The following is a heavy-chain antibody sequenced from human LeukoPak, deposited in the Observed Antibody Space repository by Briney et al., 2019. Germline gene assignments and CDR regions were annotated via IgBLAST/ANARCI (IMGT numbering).Heavy chain of an antibody. Sequence: PGGSLRLSCAASRFTFSNYPMHWVRQAPGKGLDWVAVVSSDGSNKYYADSVKGRFTVFRDNSKNTLYLQMNSLRPEDSAVYYCARELIGEAFDYWGQGTLVTVSS. D-gene: IGHD3-22*01. CDR2: VSSDGSNK. CDR1: RFTFSNYP. V-gene: IGHV3-30*04. J-gene: IGHJ4*02. CDR3: ARELIGEAFDY.